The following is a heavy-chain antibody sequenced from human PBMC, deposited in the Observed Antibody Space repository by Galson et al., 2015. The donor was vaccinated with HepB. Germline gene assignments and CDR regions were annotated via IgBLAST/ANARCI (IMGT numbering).Heavy chain of an antibody. D-gene: IGHD2-15*01. CDR3: AKDKSAALGWYFDL. V-gene: IGHV3-7*03. CDR1: GFTFSTSW. Sequence: SLRLSCAASGFTFSTSWMSWVRQAPGKGLEWVARIKGDGSEKNYVDSVKGRFTISRDNAKNSLYLQMNSLRTEDTALYYCAKDKSAALGWYFDLWGRGTLVTVSS. J-gene: IGHJ2*01. CDR2: IKGDGSEK.